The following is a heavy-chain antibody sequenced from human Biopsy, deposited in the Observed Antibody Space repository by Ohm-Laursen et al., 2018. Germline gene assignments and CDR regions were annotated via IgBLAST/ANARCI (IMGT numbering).Heavy chain of an antibody. J-gene: IGHJ3*01. D-gene: IGHD2-21*02. V-gene: IGHV3-9*01. CDR2: ISWNSGSM. CDR3: ARHTKRVAVETSTHRTKAFDL. CDR1: GFTFQDHA. Sequence: SLRLSCAASGFTFQDHAMHWVRQAPGRGLEWVSGISWNSGSMDYADSLEGRFTISRDNAKNSLYLQMNSLRPEDTALYYCARHTKRVAVETSTHRTKAFDLWGQGTMVTVSS.